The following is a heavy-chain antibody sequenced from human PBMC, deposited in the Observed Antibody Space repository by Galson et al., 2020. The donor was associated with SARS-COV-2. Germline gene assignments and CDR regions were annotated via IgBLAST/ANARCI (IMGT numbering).Heavy chain of an antibody. J-gene: IGHJ1*01. CDR3: ARDDYGWGSYRYTAAY. Sequence: ASEKVTCKASGYTFTGYYMHWVRQAPAQGREWMGRINPNSGGTNYAQKFQGRVTMTRDTSISTAYMGLSRVRSDDTAVYYCARDDYGWGSYRYTAAYWAQGTLFTVSS. V-gene: IGHV1-2*06. CDR1: GYTFTGYY. CDR2: INPNSGGT. D-gene: IGHD3-16*02.